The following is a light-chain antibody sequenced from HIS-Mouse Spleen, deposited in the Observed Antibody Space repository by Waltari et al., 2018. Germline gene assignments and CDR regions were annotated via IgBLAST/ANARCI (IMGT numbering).Light chain of an antibody. CDR2: EGS. Sequence: QSALTQPASVSGSPGQSITISCTGTSSDVGCYNLFSWYQQHPGKAPKLMIYEGSKRPSGVSNRFSGSKSGNTASLTISGLQAEDEADYYCCSYAGSSTWVFSGGTKLTVL. J-gene: IGLJ3*02. CDR3: CSYAGSSTWV. V-gene: IGLV2-23*01. CDR1: SSDVGCYNL.